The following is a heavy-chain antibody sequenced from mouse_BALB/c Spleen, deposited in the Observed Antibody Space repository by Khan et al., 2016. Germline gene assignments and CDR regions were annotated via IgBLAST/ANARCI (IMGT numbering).Heavy chain of an antibody. V-gene: IGHV7-3*02. J-gene: IGHJ3*01. D-gene: IGHD2-12*01. CDR1: GFTFTDYY. CDR2: IRNKANGYTT. CDR3: ARDYDGG. Sequence: EVGLVESGGGLVQPGGSLRLSCATSGFTFTDYYMSWVRQPPGKALEWLGFIRNKANGYTTEYSASVKGRFTISRDNSQSILYLQMNTLRAEDSATYYCARDYDGGWGQGTLVTVSA.